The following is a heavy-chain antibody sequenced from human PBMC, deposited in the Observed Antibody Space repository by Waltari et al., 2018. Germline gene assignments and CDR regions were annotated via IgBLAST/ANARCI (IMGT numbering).Heavy chain of an antibody. CDR1: GFTVSSNY. Sequence: EVQLVETGGGLIQPGGSLRLSCAASGFTVSSNYMSWVRQAPGKGLEWVSVIYSGGSTYYADSVKGRFTISRDNSKNTLYLQMNSLRAEDTAVYYCARVRGADYIWGSYRSYYYYMDVWGKGTTVTVSS. CDR2: IYSGGST. CDR3: ARVRGADYIWGSYRSYYYYMDV. J-gene: IGHJ6*03. D-gene: IGHD3-16*02. V-gene: IGHV3-53*02.